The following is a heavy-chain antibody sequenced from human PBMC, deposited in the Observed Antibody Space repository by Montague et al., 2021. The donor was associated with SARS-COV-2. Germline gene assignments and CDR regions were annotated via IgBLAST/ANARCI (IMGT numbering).Heavy chain of an antibody. J-gene: IGHJ6*02. CDR3: ARGHRAHDMDV. CDR1: GDSVSNNRVA. CDR2: PYYRSNWYN. V-gene: IGHV6-1*01. Sequence: CAISGDSVSNNRVAWTWFRQSPSRGLEWLGRPYYRSNWYNDYATSVKGRITVNPDTSKNQFSLQLNSVTPDDTAVYYCARGHRAHDMDVWGHGTAVTVSS.